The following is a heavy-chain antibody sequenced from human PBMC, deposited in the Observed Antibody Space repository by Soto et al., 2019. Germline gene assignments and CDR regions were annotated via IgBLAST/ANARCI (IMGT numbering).Heavy chain of an antibody. D-gene: IGHD2-2*01. CDR1: GFTFSGHW. Sequence: EVHLVESGGGLVQPGGSLRLSCAASGFTFSGHWMSWVRQAPGKGLEWVAHIKQDGRETCYVGSVKGRFTISRVNAKNSLDLQMNSLRAEDTALYYCARDRAFCSGTNCRRGSIYYYYMDVWGNGTTVTVSS. CDR2: IKQDGRET. CDR3: ARDRAFCSGTNCRRGSIYYYYMDV. J-gene: IGHJ6*03. V-gene: IGHV3-7*01.